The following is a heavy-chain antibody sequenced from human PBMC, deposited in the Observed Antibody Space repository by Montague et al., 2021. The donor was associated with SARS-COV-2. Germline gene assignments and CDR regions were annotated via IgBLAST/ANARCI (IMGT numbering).Heavy chain of an antibody. CDR1: GYSITHAYY. J-gene: IGHJ6*02. V-gene: IGHV4-38-2*02. D-gene: IGHD2-8*01. Sequence: SETLSLTCTVSGYSITHAYYWGWIRQPPGKVLEWIGNIWHGGSSYYNPXXDSRVTISLDTSNNQFSLKLSSVTAADTAVYYCATTSQYCTPTICYLPNAMDVWGQGTTVTVSS. CDR2: IWHGGSS. CDR3: ATTSQYCTPTICYLPNAMDV.